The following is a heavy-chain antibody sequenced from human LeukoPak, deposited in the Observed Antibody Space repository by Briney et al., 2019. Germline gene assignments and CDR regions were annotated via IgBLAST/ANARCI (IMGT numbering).Heavy chain of an antibody. CDR1: GFTFSDYY. V-gene: IGHV3-11*04. J-gene: IGHJ5*02. D-gene: IGHD3-16*02. CDR2: ISSSGSTI. CDR3: ARAGFLITFGGVIS. Sequence: PGGALRLSCAASGFTFSDYYMSWIRPAPGKGLEWVSSISSSGSTIYYADSVKGRFTISRDNAKNSLYLQMNSLRAEDTASYYCARAGFLITFGGVISWGQGTLVTVSS.